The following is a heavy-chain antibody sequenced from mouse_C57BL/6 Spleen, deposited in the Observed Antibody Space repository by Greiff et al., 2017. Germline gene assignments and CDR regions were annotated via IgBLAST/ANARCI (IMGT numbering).Heavy chain of an antibody. V-gene: IGHV1-18*01. D-gene: IGHD1-1*01. CDR1: GYTFTDYN. Sequence: EVQLQQSGPELVKPGASVKIPCKASGYTFTDYNMDWVKQSHGKSLEWIGDINPNNGGTIYNQKFKGKATLTVDKSSSTAYMELRSLTSEDTAVYYCARIYYYGSSYVRYAMDYWGQGTSVTVSS. CDR2: INPNNGGT. J-gene: IGHJ4*01. CDR3: ARIYYYGSSYVRYAMDY.